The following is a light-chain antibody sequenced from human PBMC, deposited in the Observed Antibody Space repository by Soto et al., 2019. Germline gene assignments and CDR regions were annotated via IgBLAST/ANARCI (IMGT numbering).Light chain of an antibody. Sequence: EIVLTQSPGTLPLSPGERAILSCRASQNVNNNYLAWYQQKPGQSPRLLIYGASSRATGIPDRFSGSGSGTDFTLTISRLEPEDFVVYFCQQYGASPWTFGQGTKVEIK. V-gene: IGKV3-20*01. CDR3: QQYGASPWT. CDR1: QNVNNNY. CDR2: GAS. J-gene: IGKJ1*01.